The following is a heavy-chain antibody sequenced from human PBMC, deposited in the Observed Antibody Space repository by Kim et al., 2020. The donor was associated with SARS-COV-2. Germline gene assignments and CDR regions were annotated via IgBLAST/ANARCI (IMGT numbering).Heavy chain of an antibody. J-gene: IGHJ6*02. CDR3: ARSYGDYVGFYYYYGMDV. Sequence: KSRVTISVDTSKNQFSLKLSSVTAADTAVYYCARSYGDYVGFYYYYGMDVWGQGTTVTVSS. V-gene: IGHV4-31*02. D-gene: IGHD4-17*01.